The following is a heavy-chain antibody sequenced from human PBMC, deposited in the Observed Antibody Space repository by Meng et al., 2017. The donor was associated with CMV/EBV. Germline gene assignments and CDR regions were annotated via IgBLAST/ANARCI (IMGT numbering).Heavy chain of an antibody. V-gene: IGHV1-18*01. D-gene: IGHD3-22*01. J-gene: IGHJ4*02. CDR3: ARDTMMIMSFDH. CDR1: GYTFTHHG. CDR2: ISGYNDNT. Sequence: QVQLVQSGAEVRKPGASVKFSCKASGYTFTHHGISWVRQAPGQGLEWMGWISGYNDNTKYARPLQGRVTMTTDTSTNTAYMELRSLRSDDTAIYYCARDTMMIMSFDHWGPGTLVTVSS.